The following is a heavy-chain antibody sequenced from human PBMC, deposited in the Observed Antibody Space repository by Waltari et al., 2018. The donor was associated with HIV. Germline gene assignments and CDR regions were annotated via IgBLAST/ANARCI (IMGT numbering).Heavy chain of an antibody. CDR2: IRWRSGNI. J-gene: IGHJ5*02. D-gene: IGHD3-10*02. V-gene: IGHV3-9*01. CDR3: ARGPMYKWFDP. CDR1: GFRFDDYA. Sequence: EVQLVESGGALVQPAGSLRLSCAASGFRFDDYAMHWVRQAPGKGLEWVSGIRWRSGNIAYADSVRGRFTISRDNAKNSLYLRMNSLRPDDTGFYYCARGPMYKWFDPWGQGTLVTVSS.